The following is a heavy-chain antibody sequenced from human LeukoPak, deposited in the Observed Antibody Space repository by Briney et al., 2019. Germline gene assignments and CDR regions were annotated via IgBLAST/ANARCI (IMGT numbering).Heavy chain of an antibody. CDR2: INPNSGGT. CDR3: ARGSFRSSTKILYGMDV. V-gene: IGHV1-2*04. Sequence: GASVKVSCKASGYTFTGYYMHWVRQAPGQGLEWMGWINPNSGGTNCAQKFQGWVTMTRDTSISTAYMELSRLRSDDTAVYYCARGSFRSSTKILYGMDVWGQGTTVTVSS. D-gene: IGHD2-2*01. J-gene: IGHJ6*02. CDR1: GYTFTGYY.